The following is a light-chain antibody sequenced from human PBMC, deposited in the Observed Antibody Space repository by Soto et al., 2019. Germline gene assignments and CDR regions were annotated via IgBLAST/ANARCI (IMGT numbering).Light chain of an antibody. J-gene: IGLJ1*01. CDR3: SSYGGYNNVV. CDR2: EVN. CDR1: SSDVGGYNY. V-gene: IGLV2-8*01. Sequence: QSALTQPPSASGSPGQSVTISCTGTSSDVGGYNYVSWFQQHPGKAPKLIIHEVNQGPSGVPDRFSGSKSGNTASLTVSGLQAEDEGTYYCSSYGGYNNVVFGTGTKVTVL.